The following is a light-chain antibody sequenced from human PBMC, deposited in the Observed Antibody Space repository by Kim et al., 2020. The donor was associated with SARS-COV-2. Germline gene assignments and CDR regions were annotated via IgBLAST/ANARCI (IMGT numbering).Light chain of an antibody. V-gene: IGLV2-14*01. CDR1: NSDVGSYNS. Sequence: QSALTQPASVSESPGQSITISCTGTNSDVGSYNSVSWYQQHPGKAPKLMIYDVSKRPSGVSNRFSGSKSGNTASLTISGLQAEDEADYYCSSYSTTTVLFGGGTQLTVL. CDR2: DVS. J-gene: IGLJ2*01. CDR3: SSYSTTTVL.